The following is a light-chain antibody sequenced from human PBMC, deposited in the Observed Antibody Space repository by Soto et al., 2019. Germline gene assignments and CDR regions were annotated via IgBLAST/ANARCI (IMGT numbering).Light chain of an antibody. V-gene: IGKV1-5*01. Sequence: DIPMTQSPSTLSASVGDRVTITCRASESISTWLAWYQQKPGKAPNLLIYDASTLQSGVPPRFSGSGSGTEFTLTINSLQPDDFATYYCQQYTSYPFTFGPGTKVDI. J-gene: IGKJ3*01. CDR3: QQYTSYPFT. CDR2: DAS. CDR1: ESISTW.